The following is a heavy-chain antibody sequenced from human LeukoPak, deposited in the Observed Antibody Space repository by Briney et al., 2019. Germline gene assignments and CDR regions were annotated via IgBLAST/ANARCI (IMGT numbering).Heavy chain of an antibody. V-gene: IGHV3-64*01. D-gene: IGHD6-19*01. J-gene: IGHJ4*02. CDR3: AKDEAGYSSG. Sequence: GGSLRVSCAASGFTFINYAMHWVRQALGKGLEYVAVITSNGGSTYFANAVQGRFTISRDNSKNTVYLQMGSLRAEDTAVYYCAKDEAGYSSGWGQGTLVTVSS. CDR1: GFTFINYA. CDR2: ITSNGGST.